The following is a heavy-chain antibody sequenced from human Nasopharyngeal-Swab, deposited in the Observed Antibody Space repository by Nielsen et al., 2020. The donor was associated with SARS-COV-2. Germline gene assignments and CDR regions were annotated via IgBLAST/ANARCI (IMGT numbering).Heavy chain of an antibody. J-gene: IGHJ3*02. CDR1: GFTFSSYS. Sequence: GESLKISCVASGFTFSSYSMNWVRQAPGKGLEWVSSITSGSSYIYYADSVKGRFTISRDNAKNSLLLQMNSLRAEDTAVYYCARGYDFRSGSNAFDIWGQGTMVTVSS. D-gene: IGHD3-3*01. CDR2: ITSGSSYI. V-gene: IGHV3-21*01. CDR3: ARGYDFRSGSNAFDI.